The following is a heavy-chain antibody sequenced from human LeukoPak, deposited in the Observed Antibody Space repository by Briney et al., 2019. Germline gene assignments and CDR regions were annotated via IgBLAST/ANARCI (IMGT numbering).Heavy chain of an antibody. Sequence: PGGSLRLSCVASGFPFSSYWMTWVRQAPGKGLEWVSAICSNDNNTYYANSVKGRFTISRDNSKNTLSLQLNSLRAEDTAVYYCAKGTCSSCYSAPNYWGQGTLVTVSS. CDR1: GFPFSSYW. D-gene: IGHD2-15*01. V-gene: IGHV3-23*01. J-gene: IGHJ4*02. CDR3: AKGTCSSCYSAPNY. CDR2: ICSNDNNT.